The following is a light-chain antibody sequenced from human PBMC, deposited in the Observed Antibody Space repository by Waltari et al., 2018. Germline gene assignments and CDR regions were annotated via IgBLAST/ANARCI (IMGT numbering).Light chain of an antibody. J-gene: IGKJ2*01. CDR2: AAS. CDR1: QSISTY. Sequence: IQLTQSPSSLSASVGDRVTITCRASQSISTYLTWYQQKLGKAPTLLIFAASTLQVGVPSRFSDSGAGTEFTRTISNLQPEDFATYVCQQSYSAPPTFGQGTKLEI. CDR3: QQSYSAPPT. V-gene: IGKV1-39*01.